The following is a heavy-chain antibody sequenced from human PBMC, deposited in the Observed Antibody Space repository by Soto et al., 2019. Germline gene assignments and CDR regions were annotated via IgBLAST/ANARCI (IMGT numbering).Heavy chain of an antibody. CDR3: ASACYGGSCYNAFDI. Sequence: SETLSLTCTVSGGSISSYYWSWIRQPPGKGLEWIGYIYYSGSTNYNPSLKSRVTISVDTSRNQFSLKLSSVTAADTAVYYCASACYGGSCYNAFDIWGQGTMVTVSS. D-gene: IGHD2-15*01. CDR1: GGSISSYY. CDR2: IYYSGST. V-gene: IGHV4-59*08. J-gene: IGHJ3*02.